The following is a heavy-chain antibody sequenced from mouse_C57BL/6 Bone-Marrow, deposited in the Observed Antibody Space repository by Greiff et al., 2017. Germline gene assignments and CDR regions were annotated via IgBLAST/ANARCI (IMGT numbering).Heavy chain of an antibody. CDR1: GFNIKDDY. J-gene: IGHJ2*01. Sequence: EVQRVESGAELVRPGASVKLSCTASGFNIKDDYMHWVKQRPEQGLEWIGWIDPENGDTEYASKFQGKAPITADTSSNTAYLQLSSLTSEDTAVYYCTTYLFDYWGQGTTLTVSS. V-gene: IGHV14-4*01. CDR2: IDPENGDT. CDR3: TTYLFDY.